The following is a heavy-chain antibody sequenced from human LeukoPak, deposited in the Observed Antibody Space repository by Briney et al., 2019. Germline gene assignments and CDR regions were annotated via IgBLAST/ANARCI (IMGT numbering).Heavy chain of an antibody. CDR2: IYYTGTT. J-gene: IGHJ3*02. CDR3: ARLLNNDNAGDPDTFDM. CDR1: GGSISRHY. Sequence: SETLSLTCTVSGGSISRHYWSWIRQSPERGLEWIGFIYYTGTTRYNPSLRGRVTMSVDSSRNHFSLKLTSMTAADTALYYCARLLNNDNAGDPDTFDMWGQGTMVTVSS. V-gene: IGHV4-59*11. D-gene: IGHD2-21*02.